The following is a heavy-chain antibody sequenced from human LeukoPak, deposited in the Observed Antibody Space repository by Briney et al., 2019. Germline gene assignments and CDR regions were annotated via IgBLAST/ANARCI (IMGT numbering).Heavy chain of an antibody. V-gene: IGHV3-23*01. D-gene: IGHD2/OR15-2a*01. Sequence: GGSLRLSCAASGFTFSSYAMTWVRQAPGGGLEWISAISGSTNTPYYADSVKGRFTISRDNSKNTLYLQMISLRADDTAVYYCAKSGEVLRTTYYGMDVWAKGPRSPSP. J-gene: IGHJ6*02. CDR3: AKSGEVLRTTYYGMDV. CDR1: GFTFSSYA. CDR2: ISGSTNTP.